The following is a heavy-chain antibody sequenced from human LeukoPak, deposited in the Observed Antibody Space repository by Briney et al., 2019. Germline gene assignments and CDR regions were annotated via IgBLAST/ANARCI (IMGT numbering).Heavy chain of an antibody. CDR1: AASISNYY. D-gene: IGHD3-22*01. Sequence: SETLSLTCTVSAASISNYYWSWIRQAPGQGLELIGHLSNSGRHNPNPHLKSRVFITLDPAQIRFALNLSFGPAADTAVYYYASPRSGYRYTFDYWGQGALVTVSS. CDR3: ASPRSGYRYTFDY. J-gene: IGHJ4*02. V-gene: IGHV4-4*09. CDR2: LSNSGRH.